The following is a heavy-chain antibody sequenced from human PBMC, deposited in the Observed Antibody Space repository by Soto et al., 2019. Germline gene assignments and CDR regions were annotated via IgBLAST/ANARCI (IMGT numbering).Heavy chain of an antibody. CDR2: SRNKANSYTT. J-gene: IGHJ6*02. Sequence: GGSLRLSCAASGFTFSDHYMDWVRQAPGKGLEWVGRSRNKANSYTTEYAASVKGRFTISRDDSKNSLFLQMNSLKTEDTAVYYCSRGGSGVYYYYHGMDVWGQGTTVTVSS. CDR1: GFTFSDHY. D-gene: IGHD2-8*01. V-gene: IGHV3-72*01. CDR3: SRGGSGVYYYYHGMDV.